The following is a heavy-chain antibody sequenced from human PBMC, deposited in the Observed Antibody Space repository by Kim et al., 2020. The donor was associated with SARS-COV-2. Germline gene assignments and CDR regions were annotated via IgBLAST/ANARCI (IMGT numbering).Heavy chain of an antibody. J-gene: IGHJ6*02. V-gene: IGHV3-21*01. Sequence: GGSLRLSCAASGFTFSSYSMNWVRQAPGKGLEWVSSISSSSSYIYYADSVKGRFTISRDNAKNSLYLQMNSLRAEDTAVYYCARQNSIAAADTHYYGMDVWGQGTTVTVSS. CDR3: ARQNSIAAADTHYYGMDV. D-gene: IGHD6-13*01. CDR1: GFTFSSYS. CDR2: ISSSSSYI.